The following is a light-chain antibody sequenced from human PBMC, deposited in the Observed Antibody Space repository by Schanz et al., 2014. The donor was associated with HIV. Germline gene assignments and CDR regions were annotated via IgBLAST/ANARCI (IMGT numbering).Light chain of an antibody. CDR2: GAS. CDR1: QSVSSN. J-gene: IGKJ4*01. CDR3: QQHGSSPRT. Sequence: EIVMTQSPATLSVSPGERATLSCRASQSVSSNLAWYQQKPGQAPRLLIYGASTRATGIPDRFSGSESGTDFILTISRLEPEDFAVYYCQQHGSSPRTFGGGTKVEIK. V-gene: IGKV3-20*01.